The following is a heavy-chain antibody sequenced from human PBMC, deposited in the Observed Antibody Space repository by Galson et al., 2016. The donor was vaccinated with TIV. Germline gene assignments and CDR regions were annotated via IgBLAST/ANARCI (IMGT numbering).Heavy chain of an antibody. Sequence: SVKVSCKASGYTFTDFAVHWVRQAPGQRPEWVAWINSANGNTKYSQNFEGRVTVTRDTSASTVYMELTGLRSEDTAVYYCARSWNDGYTSGYAGPFGLWGQGTVVSVSS. CDR1: GYTFTDFA. CDR2: INSANGNT. CDR3: ARSWNDGYTSGYAGPFGL. D-gene: IGHD3-3*01. V-gene: IGHV1-3*04. J-gene: IGHJ3*01.